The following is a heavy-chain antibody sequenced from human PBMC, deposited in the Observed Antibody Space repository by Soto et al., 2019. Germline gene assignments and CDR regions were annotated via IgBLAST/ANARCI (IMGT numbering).Heavy chain of an antibody. CDR2: INPDGGST. V-gene: IGHV1-46*03. J-gene: IGHJ4*02. Sequence: QVQLVQSGAEVKNPGASVTVSCRASGYTFTSYYIHWVRQAPGQGLEWVAIINPDGGSTNYAQRFQGRVTVTRDTSTSIVYMELSSLRSEDTAVYYCSRGLGSGDYWGQGTLVTVSS. CDR3: SRGLGSGDY. D-gene: IGHD3-10*01. CDR1: GYTFTSYY.